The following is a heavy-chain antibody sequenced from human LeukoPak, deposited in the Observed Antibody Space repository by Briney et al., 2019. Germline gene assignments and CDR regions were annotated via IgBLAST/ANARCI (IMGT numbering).Heavy chain of an antibody. Sequence: ASVKVSCKASDYTFSSYGVSWVRQAPGQGLEWVGWISAYNDNTNYAQQLQGKVTMTIDTSTSTAYMELRSLRSDDTAVYYCASLVGSYVYWGQGTLVTVSS. CDR1: DYTFSSYG. V-gene: IGHV1-18*01. CDR2: ISAYNDNT. J-gene: IGHJ4*02. CDR3: ASLVGSYVY. D-gene: IGHD1-26*01.